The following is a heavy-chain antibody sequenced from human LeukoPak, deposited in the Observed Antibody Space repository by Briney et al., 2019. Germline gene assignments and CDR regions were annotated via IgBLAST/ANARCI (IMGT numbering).Heavy chain of an antibody. Sequence: PGGSLRLSCGASGLTFSNSWMHWVRQIPGKGLVWVSRMYGDMRDISYADSVKGRFTISRDNAKNTVYLQMNSLRGEDTAVYYCARDLGLRGSTWGQGTLVTVSS. CDR3: ARDLGLRGST. CDR2: MYGDMRDI. D-gene: IGHD5-12*01. J-gene: IGHJ5*02. V-gene: IGHV3-74*01. CDR1: GLTFSNSW.